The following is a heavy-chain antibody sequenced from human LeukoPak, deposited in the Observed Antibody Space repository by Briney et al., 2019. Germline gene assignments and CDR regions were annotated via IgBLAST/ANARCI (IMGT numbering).Heavy chain of an antibody. J-gene: IGHJ3*02. CDR3: ARFGLGKHIEVAGIPFDI. CDR2: ISAYNGNT. V-gene: IGHV1-18*01. Sequence: ASVKVSCKASGYIFTDYAIHWLRQAPGQRPEWMGWISAYNGNTNYAQKLQGRVTMTTDTSTSTAYMELRSLRSDDTAVYYCARFGLGKHIEVAGIPFDIWGQGTMVTVSS. CDR1: GYIFTDYA. D-gene: IGHD6-19*01.